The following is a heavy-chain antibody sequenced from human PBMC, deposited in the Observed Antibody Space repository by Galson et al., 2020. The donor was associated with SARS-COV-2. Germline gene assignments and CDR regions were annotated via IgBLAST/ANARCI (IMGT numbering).Heavy chain of an antibody. Sequence: GGSLRLSCAASAFIVSSNYMSWVSQAPGKGLEWVSGIYSGGNTNYADSVKGRFTISRDNSKNTLYLQMHSLRAEDTAVYYCAGEYGIKFGGGFVIGYWGQGTLVTVSS. CDR2: IYSGGNT. J-gene: IGHJ4*02. CDR3: AGEYGIKFGGGFVIGY. CDR1: AFIVSSNY. V-gene: IGHV3-66*01. D-gene: IGHD3-16*02.